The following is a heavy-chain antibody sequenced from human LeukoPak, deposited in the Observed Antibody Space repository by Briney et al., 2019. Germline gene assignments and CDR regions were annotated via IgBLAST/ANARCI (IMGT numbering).Heavy chain of an antibody. CDR2: INHSGST. Sequence: SETLSLTCAVYGGSFSGYYWSWIRQPPGRGLEWIGEINHSGSTNYNPSLKSRVTISVDTSKNQFSLKLSSVTAADTAMYYCAREYSKAARAHMDVWGKGTTVTVSS. J-gene: IGHJ6*03. D-gene: IGHD6-6*01. CDR1: GGSFSGYY. V-gene: IGHV4-34*01. CDR3: AREYSKAARAHMDV.